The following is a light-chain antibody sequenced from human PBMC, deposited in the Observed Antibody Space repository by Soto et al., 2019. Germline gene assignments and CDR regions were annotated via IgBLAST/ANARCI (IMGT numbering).Light chain of an antibody. Sequence: ILMTQSPATLSVSPGERATLSCRASQSVSNNLAWYQQKPGQAPILLIYDASTRATGIPARFSGSGSGTEFTLTISGLQSEDFAVYYCQQYNNWPPWTFGQGTKVEI. J-gene: IGKJ1*01. V-gene: IGKV3-15*01. CDR2: DAS. CDR1: QSVSNN. CDR3: QQYNNWPPWT.